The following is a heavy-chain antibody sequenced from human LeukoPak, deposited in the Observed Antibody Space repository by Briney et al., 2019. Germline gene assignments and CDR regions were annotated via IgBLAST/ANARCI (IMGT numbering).Heavy chain of an antibody. D-gene: IGHD3-10*01. V-gene: IGHV1-2*04. CDR2: INPNSGGT. CDR1: GYTFTGYY. J-gene: IGHJ4*02. Sequence: ASVKVSCKASGYTFTGYYMHWVRQAPGQGPEWMGWINPNSGGTNYAQKFQGWVTMTRDTSISTAYMELSRLRSEDTAVYYCLYGSGSYYRPWEYWGQGTLVTVSS. CDR3: LYGSGSYYRPWEY.